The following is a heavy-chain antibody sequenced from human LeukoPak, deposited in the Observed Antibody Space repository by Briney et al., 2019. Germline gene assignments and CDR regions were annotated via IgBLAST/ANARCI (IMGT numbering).Heavy chain of an antibody. Sequence: GASVKVSCKASGYTFTGSYMHWVRQAPGQGLEWMGWISPSSGGTNYAQKFQGRVTMTRDTSISAAYMELSRLRSDDTAVYYCARGKVYTYNWFDPWGQGALVTVSS. CDR1: GYTFTGSY. V-gene: IGHV1-2*02. CDR3: ARGKVYTYNWFDP. J-gene: IGHJ5*02. CDR2: ISPSSGGT. D-gene: IGHD2-8*01.